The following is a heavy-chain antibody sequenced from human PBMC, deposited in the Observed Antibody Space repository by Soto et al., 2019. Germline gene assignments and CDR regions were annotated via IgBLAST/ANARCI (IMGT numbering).Heavy chain of an antibody. J-gene: IGHJ4*02. CDR1: GFTFTRYS. V-gene: IGHV3-21*06. CDR2: ISSTTHYI. Sequence: GWSLRLSCAASGFTFTRYSMNLVRQAPGKGLEWVSSISSTTHYIYYADSMRGRFTISRDNAKNAVYLEMNSLRAEDTAVYYCARESEDLTSNFDYWGEGTLVTVSS. CDR3: ARESEDLTSNFDY.